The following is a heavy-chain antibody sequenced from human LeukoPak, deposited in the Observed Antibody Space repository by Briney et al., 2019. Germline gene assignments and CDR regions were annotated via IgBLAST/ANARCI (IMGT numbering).Heavy chain of an antibody. V-gene: IGHV3-49*04. CDR2: IRSKAYGGTT. CDR1: GFTFSNAW. D-gene: IGHD3-10*01. Sequence: GGSLRLSCAASGFTFSNAWMSWVRQAPGKGLEWVGFIRSKAYGGTTEYAASVKGRFTISRDDSKSIAYLQMNSLKTEDTAVYYCTRVKGRELLWFGESTPDYWGQGTLVTVSS. J-gene: IGHJ4*02. CDR3: TRVKGRELLWFGESTPDY.